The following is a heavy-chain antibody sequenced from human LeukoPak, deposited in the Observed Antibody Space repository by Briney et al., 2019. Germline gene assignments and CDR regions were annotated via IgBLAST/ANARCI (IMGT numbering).Heavy chain of an antibody. CDR3: AKKLFSGYYPLVY. D-gene: IGHD3-22*01. J-gene: IGHJ4*02. CDR2: ISGSGGST. Sequence: AGGSLRLSCAASGFTFSSYAMSWVHQAPGKGLERVSAISGSGGSTYYADSVKGRFTISRDNSKNTLYLQMNSLRAEDTAVYYCAKKLFSGYYPLVYWGQGTLVTVSS. V-gene: IGHV3-23*01. CDR1: GFTFSSYA.